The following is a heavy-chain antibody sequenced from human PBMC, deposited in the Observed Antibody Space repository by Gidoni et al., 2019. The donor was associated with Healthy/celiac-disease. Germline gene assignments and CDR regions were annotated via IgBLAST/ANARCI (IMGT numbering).Heavy chain of an antibody. V-gene: IGHV1-69*01. CDR1: GGTSSSAA. CDR3: ARAASRAYYYYYYMDV. J-gene: IGHJ6*03. Sequence: QVQLVQSGAEVKKPGSSVKVSCKASGGTSSSAAISWVRQAPGQGLGWMGGLLPIFGTANYAQKFQGRVTITADESTSTAYMELSSLRSEDTAVYYCARAASRAYYYYYYMDVWGKGTTVTVSS. CDR2: LLPIFGTA.